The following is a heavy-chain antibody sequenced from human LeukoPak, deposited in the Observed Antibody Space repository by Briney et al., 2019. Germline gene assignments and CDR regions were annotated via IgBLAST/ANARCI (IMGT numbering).Heavy chain of an antibody. V-gene: IGHV5-10-1*01. Sequence: GESLKISCKGSGSSFTSYWISWVRQMPGKGLEWMGRIDPSDSYTNYSPSFQGHVTISADKSISTAYLQWSSLKASDTAMYYCASHTSSWYDYWGQGTLVTVSS. D-gene: IGHD6-13*01. CDR2: IDPSDSYT. J-gene: IGHJ4*02. CDR3: ASHTSSWYDY. CDR1: GSSFTSYW.